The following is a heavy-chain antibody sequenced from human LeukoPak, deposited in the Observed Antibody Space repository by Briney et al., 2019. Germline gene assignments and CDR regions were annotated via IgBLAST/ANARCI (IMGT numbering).Heavy chain of an antibody. CDR3: ARRPAFYFDY. D-gene: IGHD6-6*01. CDR1: GYIFTTYW. V-gene: IGHV5-51*01. J-gene: IGHJ4*02. CDR2: IYPVDSDT. Sequence: GESLKISCQISGYIFTTYWIAWVRQMPGKGLEWMGVIYPVDSDTKYSPSFQGQVTFSVDKSISTAYLQWNSLKASDTAIYYCARRPAFYFDYWGQGTLVTVSS.